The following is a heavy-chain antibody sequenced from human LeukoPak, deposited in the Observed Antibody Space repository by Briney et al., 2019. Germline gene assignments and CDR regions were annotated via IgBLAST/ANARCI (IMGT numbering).Heavy chain of an antibody. J-gene: IGHJ5*02. V-gene: IGHV4-59*11. CDR2: IYYSGST. CDR1: GGSISSHY. CDR3: ARDRTIFGRAEAGSWFDP. Sequence: SETLSLTCTVSGGSISSHYWSWIRQPPGKGLEWIGYIYYSGSTNYNPSLESRVTISVDTSKNQFSLKLSSVTAADTAVYYCARDRTIFGRAEAGSWFDPWGQGTLVTVSS. D-gene: IGHD3-3*01.